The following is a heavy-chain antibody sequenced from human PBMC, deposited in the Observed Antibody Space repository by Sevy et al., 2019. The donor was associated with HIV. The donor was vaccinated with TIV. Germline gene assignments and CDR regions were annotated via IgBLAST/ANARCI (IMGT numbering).Heavy chain of an antibody. CDR1: GFTFSNYW. CDR2: INQDGSEK. V-gene: IGHV3-7*01. D-gene: IGHD1-20*01. J-gene: IGHJ4*02. CDR3: AREQITVSKPDYFDS. Sequence: GGSLRLSCAASGFTFSNYWMSWVRQAPGKGLECVANINQDGSEKYYLDSVKGRFIVSRDNAKNSLYLQMNSLRAEDSAVYYCAREQITVSKPDYFDSWGQVTLVTVSS.